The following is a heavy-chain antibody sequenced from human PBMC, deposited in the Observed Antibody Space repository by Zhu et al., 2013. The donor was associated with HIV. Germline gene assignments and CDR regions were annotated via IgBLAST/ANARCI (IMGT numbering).Heavy chain of an antibody. D-gene: IGHD6-13*01. J-gene: IGHJ6*02. V-gene: IGHV1-46*01. Sequence: QVQLVQSGAEVKKPGASVKVSCKASGYTFTSYYMHWVRQAPGQGLEWMGIINPSGGSTSYAQKFQGRVTMTRDTSTSTVYMELSSLRSEDTAVYYCARDTRIAAAGTDHYYYYGMDVWGQGTTVTVSS. CDR3: ARDTRIAAAGTDHYYYYGMDV. CDR2: INPSGGST. CDR1: GYTFTSYY.